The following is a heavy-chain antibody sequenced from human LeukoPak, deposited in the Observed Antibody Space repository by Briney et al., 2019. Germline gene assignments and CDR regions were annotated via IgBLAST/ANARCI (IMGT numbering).Heavy chain of an antibody. J-gene: IGHJ5*02. Sequence: ASVKVSCKASGYTFAIYGISWVRQAPGEGLEWMAWISPYDGDTNYAQNFEGRVTMTTETSTSTAYMELRSLRSDDTAIYYCARDYCTRGGDCYKEDLFDPWGQGTLVTVSS. D-gene: IGHD2-21*02. CDR1: GYTFAIYG. V-gene: IGHV1-18*01. CDR2: ISPYDGDT. CDR3: ARDYCTRGGDCYKEDLFDP.